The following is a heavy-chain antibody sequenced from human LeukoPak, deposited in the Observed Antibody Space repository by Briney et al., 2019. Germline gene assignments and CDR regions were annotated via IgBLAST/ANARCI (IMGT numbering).Heavy chain of an antibody. CDR1: GYTFTSYG. D-gene: IGHD6-19*01. CDR3: ARLGQWLAYYYYGMDV. J-gene: IGHJ6*02. CDR2: ISAYNGNT. V-gene: IGHV1-18*01. Sequence: ASVKVSCKASGYTFTSYGISWVRQAPGQALEWMGWISAYNGNTNYAQKLQGRVTMTTDTSTSTAYMELRSLRSDDTAVYYCARLGQWLAYYYYGMDVWGQGTTVTVSS.